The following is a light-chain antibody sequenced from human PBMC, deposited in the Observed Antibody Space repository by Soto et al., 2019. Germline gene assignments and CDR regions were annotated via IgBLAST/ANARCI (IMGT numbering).Light chain of an antibody. CDR3: QQYNTYSRT. J-gene: IGKJ1*01. CDR1: QSISGW. Sequence: IQMTQSPSTLSASVGDRVSITCRASQSISGWLAWYQQKPGKAPKLLIYDASTLESGVPSRFSGSGSGTEFTLTISSRQPDEFATYYCQQYNTYSRTFGQGTKVEIK. CDR2: DAS. V-gene: IGKV1-5*01.